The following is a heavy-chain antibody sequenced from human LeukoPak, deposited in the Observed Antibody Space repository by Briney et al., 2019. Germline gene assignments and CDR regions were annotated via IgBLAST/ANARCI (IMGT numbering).Heavy chain of an antibody. Sequence: PSETLSLTCTVSGGSISSYYWSWIRQPAGEGLEWIGHIYSTGSTNYNPSLKSRVTLSVDRSKNQFSLKLSSVTAADTAVYYCARSDLYGDYPPGKYWGQGTLVTVSS. D-gene: IGHD4-17*01. V-gene: IGHV4-4*07. CDR1: GGSISSYY. CDR3: ARSDLYGDYPPGKY. CDR2: IYSTGST. J-gene: IGHJ4*02.